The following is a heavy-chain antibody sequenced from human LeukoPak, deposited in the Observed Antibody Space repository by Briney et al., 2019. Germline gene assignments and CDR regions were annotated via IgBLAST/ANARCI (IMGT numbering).Heavy chain of an antibody. CDR1: NKSFSGYY. D-gene: IGHD5-12*01. CDR2: INHSGST. V-gene: IGHV4-34*01. Sequence: SETLSLTCAVYNKSFSGYYWNWIRQPPGKGLEWIGEINHSGSTNYNPSLKTRVTISFDTSKNQFSLELNSVTAADTAVYYCTGRLGGYTNFDYWGQGSLVTVSS. CDR3: TGRLGGYTNFDY. J-gene: IGHJ4*02.